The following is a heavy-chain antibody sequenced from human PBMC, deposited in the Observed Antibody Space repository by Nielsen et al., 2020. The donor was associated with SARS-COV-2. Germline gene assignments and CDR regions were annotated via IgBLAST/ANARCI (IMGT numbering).Heavy chain of an antibody. CDR2: ISYDGSEK. CDR3: ARGNGWGSYFDD. D-gene: IGHD7-27*01. CDR1: GFTFSTYA. Sequence: LKISCAASGFTFSTYAMHWVRQAPGKGLEWVAVISYDGSEKYYADSVKGRFTISRDNSKNTLYLQMNSLRAEDTAVYYCARGNGWGSYFDDWGQGTLVTVSS. J-gene: IGHJ4*02. V-gene: IGHV3-30-3*01.